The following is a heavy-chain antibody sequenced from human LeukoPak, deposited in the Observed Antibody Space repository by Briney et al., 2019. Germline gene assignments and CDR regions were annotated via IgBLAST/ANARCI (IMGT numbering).Heavy chain of an antibody. D-gene: IGHD3-10*01. CDR2: ISGSGGST. Sequence: GGSLRLSCAASGFTFSSYAMSWVRQAPGKGLEWVSAISGSGGSTYYADSVKGRFTISRDNSKNTLYLQMNSLRAEDTAVYYCAKAHYYGSGSSWGFDYWGQGTLVTASS. J-gene: IGHJ4*02. CDR3: AKAHYYGSGSSWGFDY. CDR1: GFTFSSYA. V-gene: IGHV3-23*01.